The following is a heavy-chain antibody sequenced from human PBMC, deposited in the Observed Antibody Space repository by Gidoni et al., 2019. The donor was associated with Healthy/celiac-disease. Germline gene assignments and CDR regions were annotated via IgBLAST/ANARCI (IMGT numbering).Heavy chain of an antibody. CDR3: AKGVGALDYYYFDY. Sequence: EVQLLEYGGGLVQPGGSLRLSFAASGFTFSSYAMSWVRQAPGKGLECASAISGSGGSTYYADSVKGRFTISRDNSKNTLYLQMNSLRAEDTAVYYCAKGVGALDYYYFDYWGQGTLVTVSS. J-gene: IGHJ4*02. V-gene: IGHV3-23*01. CDR2: ISGSGGST. D-gene: IGHD1-26*01. CDR1: GFTFSSYA.